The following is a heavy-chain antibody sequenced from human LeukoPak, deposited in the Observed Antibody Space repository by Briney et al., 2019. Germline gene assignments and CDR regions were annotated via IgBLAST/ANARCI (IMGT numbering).Heavy chain of an antibody. CDR3: ARDTGQDIVVVPAANFDY. Sequence: GGSLRLSCAASGFTFSSYGMSWVRQAPEKGLEWVSAISGSGGSTYYADSVKGRFTISRDNSKNTLNLQMNSLRAEDTAVYYCARDTGQDIVVVPAANFDYWGQGTLVTVSS. J-gene: IGHJ4*02. V-gene: IGHV3-23*01. CDR1: GFTFSSYG. CDR2: ISGSGGST. D-gene: IGHD2-2*01.